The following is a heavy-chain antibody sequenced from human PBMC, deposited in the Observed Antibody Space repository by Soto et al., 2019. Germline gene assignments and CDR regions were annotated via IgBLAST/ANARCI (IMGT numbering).Heavy chain of an antibody. CDR2: INPNTGAT. D-gene: IGHD2-2*02. CDR1: GYIITDYY. V-gene: IGHV1-2*02. CDR3: ARASVRDCSTTTCFTRHNWFDP. Sequence: RASVKVSCKASGYIITDYYMHWVRQAPGQGLEWMGWINPNTGATNYARKFQDRVTMSRDTSLNSVYMELSRLRSDDKAVYYCARASVRDCSTTTCFTRHNWFDPWGQGTLVTVSS. J-gene: IGHJ5*02.